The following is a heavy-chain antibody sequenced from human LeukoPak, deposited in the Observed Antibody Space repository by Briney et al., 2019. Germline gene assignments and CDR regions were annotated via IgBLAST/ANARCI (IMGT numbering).Heavy chain of an antibody. CDR1: GGSISSGSYY. Sequence: SETLSLTCTVSGGSISSGSYYWSWIGQPPGRDLRWIGRIYTSGSTNYNPSLKSRVTISVDLSKNQFSLKLSSVTAADTAVYYCARVGVQGVSPDYWGQGTLVTVSS. CDR3: ARVGVQGVSPDY. V-gene: IGHV4-61*02. D-gene: IGHD3-10*01. CDR2: IYTSGST. J-gene: IGHJ4*02.